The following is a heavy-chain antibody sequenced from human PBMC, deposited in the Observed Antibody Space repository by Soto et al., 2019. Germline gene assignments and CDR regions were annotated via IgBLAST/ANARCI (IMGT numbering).Heavy chain of an antibody. J-gene: IGHJ6*02. CDR3: AKDGVAQLLMDV. D-gene: IGHD3-3*01. Sequence: QVQLVQSGAEVKKPGSSVKVSCKAPGGTFSSYAISWVRQAPGQGLEWTGGIIPIFGTANYAQKFQGRVTITADESTSTAYMELSSLRSEDTAVYYCAKDGVAQLLMDVWGQGTTVTVSS. V-gene: IGHV1-69*01. CDR1: GGTFSSYA. CDR2: IIPIFGTA.